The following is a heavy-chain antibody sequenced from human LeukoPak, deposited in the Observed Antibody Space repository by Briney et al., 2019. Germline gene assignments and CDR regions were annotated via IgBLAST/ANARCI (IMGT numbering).Heavy chain of an antibody. J-gene: IGHJ6*02. CDR1: GYTFTGYY. D-gene: IGHD2-2*01. CDR3: ARDQLVRSVLDGFVAASTRYYAMDV. Sequence: ASVKVSCKASGYTFTGYYVHWVRQAPGQGLEWLGWINPNSGGANYAQKFQGRVTMTRDTSISTAYMDLSRLRSDDTAVYYCARDQLVRSVLDGFVAASTRYYAMDVWGQGTTVTVSS. CDR2: INPNSGGA. V-gene: IGHV1-2*02.